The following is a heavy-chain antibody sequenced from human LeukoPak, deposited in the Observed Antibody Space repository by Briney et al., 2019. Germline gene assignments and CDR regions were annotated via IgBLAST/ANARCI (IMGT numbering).Heavy chain of an antibody. CDR3: ARNEWLAQTDAFDI. V-gene: IGHV4-4*07. D-gene: IGHD6-19*01. CDR2: IYTSGST. J-gene: IGHJ3*02. Sequence: KPSETPSLTCTVSGGSISSYYWSWIRQPAGKGLEWIGRIYTSGSTNYNPSLKSRVTMSVDTSKNQFSLKLSSVTAADTAVYYCARNEWLAQTDAFDIWGQGTMVTVSS. CDR1: GGSISSYY.